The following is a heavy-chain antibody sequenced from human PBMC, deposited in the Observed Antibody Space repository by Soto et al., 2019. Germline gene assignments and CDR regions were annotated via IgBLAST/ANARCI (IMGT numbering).Heavy chain of an antibody. CDR2: ISSSSSYI. CDR1: GFTFSSYS. V-gene: IGHV3-21*01. CDR3: ARRIVGATVDYYGMDV. Sequence: EVQLVESGGGLVKPGGSLRLSCAASGFTFSSYSMNWVRQAPGKGLEWVSSISSSSSYIYYADSVKGRFTISRDNAKNSLYRQMNSLRAEDTAVYYCARRIVGATVDYYGMDVWGQGTTVTVSS. D-gene: IGHD1-26*01. J-gene: IGHJ6*02.